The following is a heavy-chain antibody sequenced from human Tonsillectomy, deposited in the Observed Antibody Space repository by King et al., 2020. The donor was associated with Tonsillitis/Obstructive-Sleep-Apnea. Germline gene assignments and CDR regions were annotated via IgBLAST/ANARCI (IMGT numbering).Heavy chain of an antibody. V-gene: IGHV1-69*10. Sequence: QLVQSGAEVKKPGSSVKVSCKASGGTFSSYAISWVRQAPGQGLEWMGGIIPILGIANYAQKFQGRVTITADKSTSTAYMELSSLRSEDTAVYYCARARFLEWLGPPDYYYYGMDVWGQGTTVTVSS. CDR1: GGTFSSYA. J-gene: IGHJ6*02. CDR2: IIPILGIA. CDR3: ARARFLEWLGPPDYYYYGMDV. D-gene: IGHD3-3*01.